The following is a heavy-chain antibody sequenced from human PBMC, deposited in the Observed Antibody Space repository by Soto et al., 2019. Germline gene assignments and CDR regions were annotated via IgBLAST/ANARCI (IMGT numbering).Heavy chain of an antibody. J-gene: IGHJ6*02. Sequence: GWSPRLSCAASGYTFSSYAMHWVRQAPGKGLEWVAVISHDGSNKYYADSVKGRFTISRDNSKNTLYLQMNSLRAEDTAVYYCARDFRYNWYVRLYSYYGTDGSCQGIIGTV. D-gene: IGHD1-1*01. V-gene: IGHV3-30-3*01. CDR2: ISHDGSNK. CDR1: GYTFSSYA. CDR3: ARDFRYNWYVRLYSYYGTDG.